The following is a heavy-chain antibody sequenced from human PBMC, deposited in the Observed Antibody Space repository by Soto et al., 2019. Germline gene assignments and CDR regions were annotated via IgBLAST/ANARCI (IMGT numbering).Heavy chain of an antibody. CDR3: AKEHAVAVVVDY. V-gene: IGHV3-30*18. CDR1: GFSFSSFG. J-gene: IGHJ4*02. CDR2: TSYDGRNK. Sequence: QVQLVESGGGVVQPGRSLRLSCAASGFSFSSFGMHWVRQAPGKGLEWVAVTSYDGRNKYYADSVKGRSTISRDNSKNTLYLQMNSLRAEDTAVYYCAKEHAVAVVVDYWGQGTLVTVSS. D-gene: IGHD2-15*01.